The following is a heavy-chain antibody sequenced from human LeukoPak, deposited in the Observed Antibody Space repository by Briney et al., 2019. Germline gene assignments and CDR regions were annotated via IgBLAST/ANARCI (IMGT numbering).Heavy chain of an antibody. Sequence: GGSLRLSCVVSGFTFSSYAMNWVRQAPGKGLEWVSGISASGGSTYYTDSVKGRFTISRDNSKNTLFMQMNSLRAEDTAVYYCAKSRDYGDSLPFDYWGQGTLVTVSS. CDR2: ISASGGST. CDR1: GFTFSSYA. J-gene: IGHJ4*02. D-gene: IGHD4-17*01. V-gene: IGHV3-23*01. CDR3: AKSRDYGDSLPFDY.